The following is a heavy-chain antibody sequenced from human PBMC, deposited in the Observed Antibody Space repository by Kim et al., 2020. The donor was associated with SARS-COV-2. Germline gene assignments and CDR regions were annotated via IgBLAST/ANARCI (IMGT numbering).Heavy chain of an antibody. CDR1: GFSVRTYG. V-gene: IGHV3-30*03. CDR2: ISHDGTKK. J-gene: IGHJ4*02. CDR3: TRAFGTEISASSY. D-gene: IGHD3-10*01. Sequence: GGSLRLSCAASGFSVRTYGMRWVRQAPGKGLEWVAVISHDGTKKHYADSVQGRFIVSRDSSNNTLYLQLTHLGADDTALYYGTRAFGTEISASSYCGQGT.